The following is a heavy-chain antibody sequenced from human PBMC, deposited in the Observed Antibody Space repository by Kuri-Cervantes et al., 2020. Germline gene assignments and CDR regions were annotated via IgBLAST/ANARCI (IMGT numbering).Heavy chain of an antibody. D-gene: IGHD3-10*01. CDR2: IWYDGSNK. J-gene: IGHJ3*02. CDR3: ARDVRFGEGPLDAFDI. V-gene: IGHV3-33*01. CDR1: GSTFSSYG. Sequence: LSLTCAASGSTFSSYGMHWVRQAPGKGLEWVAVIWYDGSNKYYADSVKGRFTISRDNSKNTLYLQMNSLRAEDTAVYYCARDVRFGEGPLDAFDIWGQGTMVTVSS.